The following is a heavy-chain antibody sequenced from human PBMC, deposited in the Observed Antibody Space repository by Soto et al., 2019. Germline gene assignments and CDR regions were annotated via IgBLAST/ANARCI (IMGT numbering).Heavy chain of an antibody. CDR3: ARGQWPNTPPSGLFDY. CDR1: GYTFTSYG. J-gene: IGHJ4*02. CDR2: ISAYNGNT. Sequence: GASVKVSCKASGYTFTSYGISWVRQAPGQGLEWMGWISAYNGNTNYAQKLQGRVTMTTDTSTSTAYMELRSLRSDDTAVYYCARGQWPNTPPSGLFDYWGQGTLVTVSS. V-gene: IGHV1-18*01. D-gene: IGHD6-19*01.